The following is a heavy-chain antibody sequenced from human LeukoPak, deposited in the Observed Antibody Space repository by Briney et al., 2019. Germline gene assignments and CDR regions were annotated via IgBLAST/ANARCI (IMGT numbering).Heavy chain of an antibody. CDR1: GYTFTGYY. CDR2: INPNSGGT. D-gene: IGHD2-2*02. V-gene: IGHV1-2*02. J-gene: IGHJ4*02. CDR3: TYCSSTSCYNFDY. Sequence: ASVKVSCKASGYTFTGYYMHWVRQAPGQGLEWMGWINPNSGGTNYAQKFQGRVTMTRDTSISTAYMELSRLRSDDTAVYYCTYCSSTSCYNFDYWGQGTLVTVSS.